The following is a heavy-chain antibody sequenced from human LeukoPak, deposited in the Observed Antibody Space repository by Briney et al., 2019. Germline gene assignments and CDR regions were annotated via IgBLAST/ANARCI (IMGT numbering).Heavy chain of an antibody. CDR2: INSDGYST. Sequence: GGSLRLSCAASGFXFSGYWMHWVRQAPGKGLVWVSRINSDGYSTTYADSVKGRFTISRDNAKNTLFLQMNSLRAEDTAVYYCVRLVAVPDAYFDYWGQGTLVTVSS. D-gene: IGHD2-2*01. CDR1: GFXFSGYW. V-gene: IGHV3-74*01. CDR3: VRLVAVPDAYFDY. J-gene: IGHJ4*02.